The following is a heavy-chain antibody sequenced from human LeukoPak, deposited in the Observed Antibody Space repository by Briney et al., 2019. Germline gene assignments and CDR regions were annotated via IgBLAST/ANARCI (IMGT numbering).Heavy chain of an antibody. J-gene: IGHJ4*02. Sequence: SVKVSCKASGDTLNNYAFSWVRQAPGQGLEWMGGIIPNIGSTNYAQKFQGRVAISTDESTGTVHMELSSLRSEDTAMYYCAREGSTIHAGLHYWGQGTLVTVSS. V-gene: IGHV1-69*05. CDR2: IIPNIGST. CDR3: AREGSTIHAGLHY. D-gene: IGHD1-1*01. CDR1: GDTLNNYA.